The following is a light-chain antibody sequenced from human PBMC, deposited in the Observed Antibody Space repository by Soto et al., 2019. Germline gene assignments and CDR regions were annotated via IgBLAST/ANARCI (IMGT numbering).Light chain of an antibody. CDR2: EVS. CDR1: SSDVGAYKY. J-gene: IGLJ3*02. Sequence: QSVLTQPPSGSGSPGQSVTISGTGTSSDVGAYKYVSWYQQYPGKAPKLMIYEVSKRPSGVPDRFSGSKSGNTASLTVSGLQAEDEADYYCTSYAGSNIWVFGGGTKLTVL. V-gene: IGLV2-8*01. CDR3: TSYAGSNIWV.